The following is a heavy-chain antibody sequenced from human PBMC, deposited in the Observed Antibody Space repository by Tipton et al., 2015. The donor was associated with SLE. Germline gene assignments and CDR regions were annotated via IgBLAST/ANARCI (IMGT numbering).Heavy chain of an antibody. CDR2: VHSSGRT. J-gene: IGHJ4*02. Sequence: TLSLTCTVSGDSVSSDGYYWTWIRQPPGKGLEWIGYVHSSGRTNYSPSLKSRVIISIDKSQNQFSLNLISVTTADAAVYYCARLGDYKGAFWGQGTLLAVSS. V-gene: IGHV4-61*08. CDR1: GDSVSSDGYY. CDR3: ARLGDYKGAF. D-gene: IGHD3-16*01.